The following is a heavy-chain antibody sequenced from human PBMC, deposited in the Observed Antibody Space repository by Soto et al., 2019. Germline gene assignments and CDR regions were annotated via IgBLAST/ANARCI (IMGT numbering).Heavy chain of an antibody. CDR1: GDSVSSNSAA. Sequence: PSETLSLTCAISGDSVSSNSAAWNWIRQSPSRGLEWLGRTYYRSKWYNDYAVSVKSRITINPDTSKNQFSLQLNSVTPEDTAVYYCASEVKQWPVREDWSDHWGQGNLVTVSS. V-gene: IGHV6-1*01. CDR3: ASEVKQWPVREDWSDH. J-gene: IGHJ5*02. CDR2: TYYRSKWYN. D-gene: IGHD6-19*01.